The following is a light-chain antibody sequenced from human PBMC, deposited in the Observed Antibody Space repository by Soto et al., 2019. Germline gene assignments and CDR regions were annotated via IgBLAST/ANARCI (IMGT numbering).Light chain of an antibody. CDR2: GNS. V-gene: IGLV1-40*01. CDR1: SSNIGAGHD. J-gene: IGLJ3*02. Sequence: QSVLTQPPSVSGAPGQRVTISCTWSSSNIGAGHDVHWYQQLPGTAPKLLIYGNSNRPSGVPDRFSGSKSGPSATLAITGLQAEDEADYYCQSYDTSQSGSVFGGGTKLTVL. CDR3: QSYDTSQSGSV.